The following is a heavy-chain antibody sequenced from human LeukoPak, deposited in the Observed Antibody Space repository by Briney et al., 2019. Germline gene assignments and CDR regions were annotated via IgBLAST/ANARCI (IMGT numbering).Heavy chain of an antibody. CDR2: ISAYNGNT. V-gene: IGHV1-18*04. Sequence: ASVKVSCKASGYTFTGYYMHWVRQAPGQGLEWMGWISAYNGNTNYAQKLQGRVTMTTDTSTSTAYMELRSLRSDDTAVYYCARNDFWSGYYDAFDIWGQGTMVTVSS. J-gene: IGHJ3*02. CDR3: ARNDFWSGYYDAFDI. D-gene: IGHD3-3*01. CDR1: GYTFTGYY.